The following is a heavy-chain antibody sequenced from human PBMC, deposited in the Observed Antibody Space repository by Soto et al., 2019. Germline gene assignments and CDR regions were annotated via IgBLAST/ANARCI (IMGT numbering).Heavy chain of an antibody. V-gene: IGHV1-18*01. CDR3: ATTSDRIAAYYYDSSGYYYSDYYYGMDV. CDR2: ISAYNGNT. CDR1: GYTFTSYG. Sequence: ASVKVSCKASGYTFTSYGISWVRQAPGQGLEWMGWISAYNGNTNYAQKLQGRVTMTTDTSTSTAYMELRSLRSDDTAVYYCATTSDRIAAYYYDSSGYYYSDYYYGMDVWGQGTTVTVAS. J-gene: IGHJ6*02. D-gene: IGHD3-22*01.